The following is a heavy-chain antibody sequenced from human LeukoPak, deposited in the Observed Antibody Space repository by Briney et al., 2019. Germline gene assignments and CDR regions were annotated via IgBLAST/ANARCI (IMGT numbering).Heavy chain of an antibody. V-gene: IGHV3-23*01. Sequence: GGSLRLSCAASGFTFSSYAMSWVRQAPGKGLEWVSAISGSGGSTYYADSVKGRFTISRDNSKNTLYLQMNSLRAEDTAVYYCAKAHYDFWSGYYTAYYYYYGMDVWGQGTTVTVSS. J-gene: IGHJ6*02. CDR2: ISGSGGST. D-gene: IGHD3-3*01. CDR3: AKAHYDFWSGYYTAYYYYYGMDV. CDR1: GFTFSSYA.